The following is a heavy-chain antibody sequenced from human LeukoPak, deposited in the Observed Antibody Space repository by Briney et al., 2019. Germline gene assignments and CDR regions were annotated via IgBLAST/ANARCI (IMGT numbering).Heavy chain of an antibody. CDR3: ARESLAVAGPSGFDP. Sequence: PSETLSLTCTVSGGSISSSSYYWGWIRQPPGKGLEWIGSIYYSGSTYYNPSLKSRVTISVDTSKNQFSLKLSSVTAADTAVYYCARESLAVAGPSGFDPWGQGTLVTVSS. CDR1: GGSISSSSYY. CDR2: IYYSGST. V-gene: IGHV4-39*07. J-gene: IGHJ5*02. D-gene: IGHD6-19*01.